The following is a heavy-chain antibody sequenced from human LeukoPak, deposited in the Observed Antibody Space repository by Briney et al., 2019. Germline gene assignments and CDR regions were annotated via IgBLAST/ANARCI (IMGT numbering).Heavy chain of an antibody. CDR3: ARHGARAGGYRSSTSCYTFDF. D-gene: IGHD2-2*02. Sequence: SETLSLTCTVSGGSISSSSYYWGWIRQPPGKGLEWIGSIYYSGSTYYNPSLKSRVTISVDTSKNQFSLKLSSVTAADTALYYCARHGARAGGYRSSTSCYTFDFWGQGTQVTVSS. V-gene: IGHV4-39*01. CDR1: GGSISSSSYY. CDR2: IYYSGST. J-gene: IGHJ4*02.